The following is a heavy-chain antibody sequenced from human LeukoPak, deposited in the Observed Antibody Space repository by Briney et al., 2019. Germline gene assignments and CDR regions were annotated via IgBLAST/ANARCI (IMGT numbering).Heavy chain of an antibody. D-gene: IGHD5/OR15-5a*01. CDR3: ARVATVYGSPFDY. CDR1: GGSISSGDYY. V-gene: IGHV4-30-2*01. CDR2: IYHSGST. Sequence: SETLSLTCTVSGGSISSGDYYWSWIRQPPGKGLEWIGYIYHSGSTYYNPSLKSRVTISVDRSKNQFSLKLSSVTAADTAVYYCARVATVYGSPFDYWGQGTLVTVSS. J-gene: IGHJ4*02.